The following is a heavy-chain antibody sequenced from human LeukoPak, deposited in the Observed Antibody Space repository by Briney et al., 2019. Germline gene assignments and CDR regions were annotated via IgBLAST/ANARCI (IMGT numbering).Heavy chain of an antibody. CDR1: GFTFSTYS. V-gene: IGHV3-21*01. CDR3: ARELYSHRDIDY. J-gene: IGHJ4*02. Sequence: GGSLRLSCAASGFTFSTYSMNWVRQAPGKGLEWVSSISSSGSDVFYADSVKGRFTMSRDNAKNSLFLQMNSLRAEDTAVYYCARELYSHRDIDYWGQGTLVTVSS. CDR2: ISSSGSDV. D-gene: IGHD3-16*02.